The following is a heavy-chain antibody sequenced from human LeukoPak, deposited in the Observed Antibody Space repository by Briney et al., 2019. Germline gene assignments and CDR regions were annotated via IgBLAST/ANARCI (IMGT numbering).Heavy chain of an antibody. V-gene: IGHV1-58*02. Sequence: SVKVSCKASGFTFTSSAMQWVRQARGQRLEWIGWIVVGSGNTNYAQKFQERVTITRDMSTSTAYMELSSLRSEDTAVYYCAAVMLRDYGGNSDYFDYWGQGTLVTLSS. CDR2: IVVGSGNT. CDR3: AAVMLRDYGGNSDYFDY. J-gene: IGHJ4*02. CDR1: GFTFTSSA. D-gene: IGHD4-23*01.